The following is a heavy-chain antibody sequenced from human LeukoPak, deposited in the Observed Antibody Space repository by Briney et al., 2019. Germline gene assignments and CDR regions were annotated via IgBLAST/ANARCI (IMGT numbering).Heavy chain of an antibody. D-gene: IGHD2-21*02. CDR3: AKDTLGVYCGGDCYFYFDY. CDR1: GFTFSGCA. CDR2: ISGSGGST. Sequence: QSGGSLRLSCAASGFTFSGCAMSWVRQAPGKGLEWVSAISGSGGSTYYADSVKGRFTISRDNSKNTLYLQMNSLRAEDTAVYYCAKDTLGVYCGGDCYFYFDYWGQGTLVTVSS. V-gene: IGHV3-23*01. J-gene: IGHJ4*02.